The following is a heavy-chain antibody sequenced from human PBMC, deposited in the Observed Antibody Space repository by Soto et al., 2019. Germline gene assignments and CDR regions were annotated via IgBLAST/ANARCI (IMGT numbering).Heavy chain of an antibody. CDR3: ARDQLVPAATCLGY. Sequence: EVQLVESGGSLVKPGGSLRLSCAASGFTFSSYSMNWVRQAPGKGLEWVSSISSSSSYIYYADSVKGRFTISRDNAKNSLYLQMTSVRAEDTAVYYCARDQLVPAATCLGYWGQGTLVTVSS. D-gene: IGHD2-2*01. CDR2: ISSSSSYI. CDR1: GFTFSSYS. V-gene: IGHV3-21*01. J-gene: IGHJ4*02.